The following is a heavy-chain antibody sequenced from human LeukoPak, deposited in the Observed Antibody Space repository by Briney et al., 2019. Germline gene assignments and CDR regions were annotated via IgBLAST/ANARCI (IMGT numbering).Heavy chain of an antibody. CDR2: IYSGGST. D-gene: IGHD6-13*01. J-gene: IGHJ3*01. CDR3: ARDFDSSSWYGS. Sequence: GGSLRLSCAASGFTVSSNYMSWVRQAPGKGLEWVSVIYSGGSTYYADSVKGRFTIPRDNSKNTLCLQMNSLRAEDTAVYYCARDFDSSSWYGSWGQGTMVTVSS. CDR1: GFTVSSNY. V-gene: IGHV3-66*01.